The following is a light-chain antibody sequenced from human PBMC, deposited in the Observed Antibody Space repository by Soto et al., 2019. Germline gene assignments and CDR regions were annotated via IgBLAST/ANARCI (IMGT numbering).Light chain of an antibody. CDR3: QVWNITTDHYV. V-gene: IGLV3-21*02. CDR1: NIGSTS. Sequence: LTQPPSVSVAPGQTARITCGGNNIGSTSVHWYQQRPGQAPVLVVYDDNDRPSGIPERFSGSNSENTATLTITRVEAGDEADYYCQVWNITTDHYVFGTGTQLTVL. CDR2: DDN. J-gene: IGLJ1*01.